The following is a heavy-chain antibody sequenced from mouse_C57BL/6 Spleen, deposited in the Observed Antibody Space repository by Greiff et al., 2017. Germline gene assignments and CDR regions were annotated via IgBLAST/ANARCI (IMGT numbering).Heavy chain of an antibody. Sequence: EVKLMESGGGLVKPGGSLKLSCAASGFTFSSYAMSWVRQTPEKRLEWVATISDGGSYTYYPDNVKGRFTISRDNAKNNLYLQMSHLKSEDTAMYYGAGNERSTMIKDWYFDVWGTGTTVTVSS. J-gene: IGHJ1*03. CDR1: GFTFSSYA. V-gene: IGHV5-4*03. CDR2: ISDGGSYT. CDR3: AGNERSTMIKDWYFDV. D-gene: IGHD2-4*01.